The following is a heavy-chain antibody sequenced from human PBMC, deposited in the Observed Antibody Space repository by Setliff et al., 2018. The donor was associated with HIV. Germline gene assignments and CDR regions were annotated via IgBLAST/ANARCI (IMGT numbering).Heavy chain of an antibody. CDR1: GSTFTTYH. D-gene: IGHD3-10*01. CDR2: INPKNRST. Sequence: VKVSCKASGSTFTTYHMHWLRQAPGQGLEWMGIINPKNRSTTYAQRFQDRVTMTSDTSTNTFYMELSSLKSEDTAVYYCTRNLYYYASGIHFGVYWGQGTPVTVSS. J-gene: IGHJ4*02. V-gene: IGHV1-46*01. CDR3: TRNLYYYASGIHFGVY.